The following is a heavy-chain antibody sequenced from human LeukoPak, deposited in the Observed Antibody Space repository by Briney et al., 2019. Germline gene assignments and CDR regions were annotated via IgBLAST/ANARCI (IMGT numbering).Heavy chain of an antibody. Sequence: GGSLRLSCAASGFTFSSYGMHWVRQAPGKGLEWVAVIWYDGSNKYYADSVKGRFTISRDNSKNTLYLQMNSLRAEDTAVYYCARDANWAPFDYWGQGTLVTVSS. CDR1: GFTFSSYG. D-gene: IGHD7-27*01. CDR2: IWYDGSNK. CDR3: ARDANWAPFDY. J-gene: IGHJ4*02. V-gene: IGHV3-33*01.